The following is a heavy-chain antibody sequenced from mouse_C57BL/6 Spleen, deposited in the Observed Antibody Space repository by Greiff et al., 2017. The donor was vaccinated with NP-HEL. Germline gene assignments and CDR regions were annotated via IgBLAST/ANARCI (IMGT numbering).Heavy chain of an antibody. D-gene: IGHD2-3*01. J-gene: IGHJ4*01. CDR3: AREGYYVGDYAMDY. CDR1: GYTFTDYY. V-gene: IGHV1-76*01. CDR2: IYPGSGNT. Sequence: QVQLQQSGAELVRPGASVKLSCKASGYTFTDYYINWVKQRPGQGLEWIARIYPGSGNTYYNEKFKGKATLTAEKSSSTAYMQLSSLTSEDSAVYFCAREGYYVGDYAMDYWGQGTSVTVSS.